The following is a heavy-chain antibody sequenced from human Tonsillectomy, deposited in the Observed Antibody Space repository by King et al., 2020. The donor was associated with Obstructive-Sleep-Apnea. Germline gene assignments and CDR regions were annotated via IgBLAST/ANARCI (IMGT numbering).Heavy chain of an antibody. V-gene: IGHV3-30-3*01. Sequence: VQLVESGGAVVQPGRSLRLSCAASGFTFSSYAMHWVRQAPGKGLEWVAVISYDGSNKYYADSVKGRFTISRDNSKNTMYLQMNSLRAEDAAVYYCTSISYCGGDCYYPPDDAFDIWGQGTMVIVYS. J-gene: IGHJ3*02. CDR2: ISYDGSNK. CDR1: GFTFSSYA. CDR3: TSISYCGGDCYYPPDDAFDI. D-gene: IGHD2-21*02.